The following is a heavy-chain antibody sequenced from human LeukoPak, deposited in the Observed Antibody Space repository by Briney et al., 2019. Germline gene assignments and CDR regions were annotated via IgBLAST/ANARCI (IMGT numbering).Heavy chain of an antibody. CDR1: GFTFSSYW. CDR2: INRDGSDK. J-gene: IGHJ4*02. Sequence: PGGSLRLSCAASGFTFSSYWMSWVRQAPGKGLEWVANINRDGSDKYYVDSVKGRFTISRDNAKNSLYLQMNSLRAEDTAVYYCARDLYLYSSSSEFDYWGQGTLVTVSS. D-gene: IGHD6-6*01. CDR3: ARDLYLYSSSSEFDY. V-gene: IGHV3-7*01.